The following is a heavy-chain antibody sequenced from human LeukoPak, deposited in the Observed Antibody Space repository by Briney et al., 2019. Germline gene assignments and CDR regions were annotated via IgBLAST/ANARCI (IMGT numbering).Heavy chain of an antibody. Sequence: ASVKVSCKASGYTFTSYDINWVRQAIGQGLEWMGWMNPNSGNTGYAQKFQGRVTMTRNTSISTAYMELSGLRSEDTAVYYCARGCSSTSCHSRDFDYWGQGTLVTVSS. CDR3: ARGCSSTSCHSRDFDY. J-gene: IGHJ4*02. CDR2: MNPNSGNT. D-gene: IGHD2-2*01. CDR1: GYTFTSYD. V-gene: IGHV1-8*01.